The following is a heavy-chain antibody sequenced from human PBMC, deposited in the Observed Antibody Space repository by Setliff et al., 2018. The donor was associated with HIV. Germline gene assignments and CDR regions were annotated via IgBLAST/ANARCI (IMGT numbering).Heavy chain of an antibody. D-gene: IGHD6-25*01. V-gene: IGHV4-61*08. CDR1: GGSISSGDYY. Sequence: SETLSLTGTVSGGSISSGDYYWSWIRQPPGKGLEWIGYIYYSGSTYYNPSLKSRVTISLDTSKNQFSLKLTSVTAADTAVYYCARYSPRGYTLTGPYWGQGTLVTVSS. J-gene: IGHJ4*02. CDR3: ARYSPRGYTLTGPY. CDR2: IYYSGST.